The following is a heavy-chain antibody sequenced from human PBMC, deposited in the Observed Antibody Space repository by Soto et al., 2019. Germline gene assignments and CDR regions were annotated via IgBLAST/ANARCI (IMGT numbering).Heavy chain of an antibody. CDR3: ARDPLGTTGTTSAFDI. V-gene: IGHV3-30-3*01. Sequence: PVGSLRLSCAASGFTFSSYAMHWVRQAPGKGLEWVAVISYDGSNKYYADSVKGRFTISRDNSKNTLYLQMNSLRAEDTAVYYCARDPLGTTGTTSAFDIWGQGTMVTVSS. CDR2: ISYDGSNK. D-gene: IGHD1-1*01. J-gene: IGHJ3*02. CDR1: GFTFSSYA.